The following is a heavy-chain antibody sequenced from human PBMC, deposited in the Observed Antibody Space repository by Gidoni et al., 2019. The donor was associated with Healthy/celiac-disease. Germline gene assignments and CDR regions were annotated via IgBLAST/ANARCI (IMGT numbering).Heavy chain of an antibody. J-gene: IGHJ2*01. CDR1: GFTFSSYA. V-gene: IGHV3-23*01. D-gene: IGHD2-15*01. CDR3: AKGPCSGGSGYTGVSYFDR. CDR2: ISGSGGST. Sequence: EVQLLESGGGLVQPGGSLRLSCAASGFTFSSYAMSWVRQAPGTGLECVSAISGSGGSTYYADSGKGRFTIYRDNDKNTLYLQMNSLRAEDTAVYYCAKGPCSGGSGYTGVSYFDRWGRGTLVTVSS.